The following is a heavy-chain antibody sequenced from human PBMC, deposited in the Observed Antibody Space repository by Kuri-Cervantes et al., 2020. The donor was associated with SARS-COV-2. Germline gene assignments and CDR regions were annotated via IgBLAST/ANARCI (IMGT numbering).Heavy chain of an antibody. V-gene: IGHV1-18*01. CDR2: ISAYNGNT. J-gene: IGHJ3*02. Sequence: ASAQVSCNASGYTFTSYGISWVRQAPGQGLGWMGWISAYNGNTNYAQKLQGRVTMTTDTSTSTAYMELRSPRSDDTAVYYCARDLEAVAGGAFDIWGQGTMVTVSS. CDR1: GYTFTSYG. D-gene: IGHD6-19*01. CDR3: ARDLEAVAGGAFDI.